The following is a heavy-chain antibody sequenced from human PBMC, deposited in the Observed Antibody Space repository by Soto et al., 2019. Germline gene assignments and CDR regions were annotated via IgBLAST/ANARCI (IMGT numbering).Heavy chain of an antibody. CDR1: RFIFSDYA. J-gene: IGHJ5*01. V-gene: IGHV3-23*01. Sequence: DVQLLQSGGGLVQPGGSLTLSCAASRFIFSDYAMNWVRQAPGKGLEWVSSIGGSNTDRYYADAVKGRFIISRDNSKNSMDLQRNSLRDDDTAVYYCAKDAVSYNGKGDWFDSWGQGTLVTVSS. CDR3: AKDAVSYNGKGDWFDS. CDR2: IGGSNTDR. D-gene: IGHD1-26*01.